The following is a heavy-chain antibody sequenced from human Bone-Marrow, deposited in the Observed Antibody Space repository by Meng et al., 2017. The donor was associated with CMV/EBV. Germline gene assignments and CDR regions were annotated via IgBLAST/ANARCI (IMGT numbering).Heavy chain of an antibody. CDR2: IYYSGST. D-gene: IGHD4-17*01. CDR1: GGSISSYY. CDR3: ARDGIDYGDYEGYFDY. J-gene: IGHJ4*02. Sequence: SETLSLTCTVSGGSISSYYWSWIRQPPGKGLEWIGYIYYSGSTNYNPSLKSRVTISVDKSKNQFSLKLSSVTAADTAVYYCARDGIDYGDYEGYFDYCGQGTLVTVSS. V-gene: IGHV4-59*12.